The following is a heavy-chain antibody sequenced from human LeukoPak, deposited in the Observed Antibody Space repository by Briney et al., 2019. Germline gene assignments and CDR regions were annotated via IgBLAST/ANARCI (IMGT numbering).Heavy chain of an antibody. CDR1: GGSFSGYY. CDR3: ARCKDYYVSGSYYKPFDY. J-gene: IGHJ4*02. D-gene: IGHD3-10*01. Sequence: PSETLSLTCAVYGGSFSGYYWSWIRQPPGKGLEWIGEINHSGSTNYNPSLKSRVTISVDTSKNQFSLKLSSVTAADTAVYYCARCKDYYVSGSYYKPFDYWGQGTLVTVSS. CDR2: INHSGST. V-gene: IGHV4-34*01.